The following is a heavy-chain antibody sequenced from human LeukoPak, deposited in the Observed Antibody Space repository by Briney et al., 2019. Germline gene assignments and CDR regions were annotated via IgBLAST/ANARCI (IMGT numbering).Heavy chain of an antibody. CDR1: GFTFSSYG. Sequence: PGGSLRLSCAASGFTFSSYGMHWVRQAPGKGLEWVASIRYDGSNKYYADSVKGRFTMSRDNSKNTLFLQMNSLRAEDTAVYYCARDQGGYGSNLLDYWGQGTLVTVSS. V-gene: IGHV3-30*02. CDR3: ARDQGGYGSNLLDY. CDR2: IRYDGSNK. D-gene: IGHD6-19*01. J-gene: IGHJ4*02.